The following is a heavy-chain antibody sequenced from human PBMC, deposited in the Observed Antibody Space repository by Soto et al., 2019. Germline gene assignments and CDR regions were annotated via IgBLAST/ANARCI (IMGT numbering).Heavy chain of an antibody. J-gene: IGHJ3*02. Sequence: TSETLSLTCAVYGGSFSGYYWSWIRQPPGKGLEWIGEINHSGSTNYNPSLKSRVTISVDTSKNQFSLKLSSVTAADTAVYYCARGAALRYSGYDRDIWGQGTMVTVSS. CDR3: ARGAALRYSGYDRDI. V-gene: IGHV4-34*01. CDR2: INHSGST. D-gene: IGHD5-12*01. CDR1: GGSFSGYY.